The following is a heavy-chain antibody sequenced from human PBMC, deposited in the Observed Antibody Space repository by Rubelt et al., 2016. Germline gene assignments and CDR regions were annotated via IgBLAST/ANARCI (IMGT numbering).Heavy chain of an antibody. J-gene: IGHJ4*02. D-gene: IGHD6-19*01. Sequence: EVQLVEFGGALVQPGGSLRLSCAASGFTFSSHAMSWVRQAPGKGLEWVSAISGSGASYNADSVQGRFTISRDNSKRTLHLQMNSLRAEDTAVYYCARLGSGWGFDYWGQGTLLTVSS. CDR1: GFTFSSHA. CDR3: ARLGSGWGFDY. V-gene: IGHV3-23*04. CDR2: ISGSGAS.